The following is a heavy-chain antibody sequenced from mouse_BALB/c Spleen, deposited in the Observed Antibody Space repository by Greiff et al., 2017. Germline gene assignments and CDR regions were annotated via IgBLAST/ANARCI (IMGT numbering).Heavy chain of an antibody. Sequence: QVQLKESGAELVRPGVSVKISCKGSGYTFTDYAMHWVKQSHAKSLEWIGVISTYYGDASYNQKFKGKATMTVDKSSSTAYMELARLTSEDSAIYYCASGDGNSLFDYWGQGTTLTVSS. CDR3: ASGDGNSLFDY. V-gene: IGHV1S137*01. J-gene: IGHJ2*01. D-gene: IGHD2-1*01. CDR2: ISTYYGDA. CDR1: GYTFTDYA.